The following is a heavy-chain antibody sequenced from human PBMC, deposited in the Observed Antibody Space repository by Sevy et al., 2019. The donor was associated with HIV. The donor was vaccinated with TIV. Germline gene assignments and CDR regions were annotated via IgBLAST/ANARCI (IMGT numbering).Heavy chain of an antibody. Sequence: GGSLRLSCAASGFTFTNYAMNWVRQAPGKGLEWVSGISDSGDTTHYAESVKGRFTISRDNSKNTVSLQMSSLRAEDTAIYYCAKLSSTVMFREKGYWGQGTRVTVSS. CDR3: AKLSSTVMFREKGY. CDR1: GFTFTNYA. J-gene: IGHJ4*02. V-gene: IGHV3-23*01. CDR2: ISDSGDTT. D-gene: IGHD3-10*01.